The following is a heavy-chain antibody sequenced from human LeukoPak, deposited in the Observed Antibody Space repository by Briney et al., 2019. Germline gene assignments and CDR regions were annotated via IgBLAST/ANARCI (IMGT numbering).Heavy chain of an antibody. J-gene: IGHJ4*02. CDR2: ISYDGSNK. Sequence: GRSLRLSCAASGFTFSSYAMHWVRQAPGKGLEWVAVISYDGSNKYYADSVEGRFTISRDNSKNTLYLQMNSLRAEDTAVYYCAKGGGSSWYSSGWFFDYWGQGTLVTVSS. CDR3: AKGGGSSWYSSGWFFDY. CDR1: GFTFSSYA. D-gene: IGHD6-19*01. V-gene: IGHV3-30-3*01.